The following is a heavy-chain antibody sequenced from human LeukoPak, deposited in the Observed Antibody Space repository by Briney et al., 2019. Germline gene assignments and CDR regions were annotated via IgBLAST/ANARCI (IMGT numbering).Heavy chain of an antibody. CDR1: GFTFNNHN. CDR2: ISGSGDAI. V-gene: IGHV3-48*01. CDR3: ARTYGSGSLDY. J-gene: IGHJ4*02. D-gene: IGHD2-15*01. Sequence: HPGESLRLSCVASGFTFNNHNMDWVRQAPGKGLEWISYISGSGDAIFYADSVQGRFTISRDNAKNSVYLQMNSLRAEDTAVYYCARTYGSGSLDYGGQGTLVTVSS.